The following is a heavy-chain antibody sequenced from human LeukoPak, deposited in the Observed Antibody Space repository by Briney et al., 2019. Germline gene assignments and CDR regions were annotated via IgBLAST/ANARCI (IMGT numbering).Heavy chain of an antibody. CDR2: ISGRGDKT. J-gene: IGHJ6*03. CDR1: GFTFSSNG. D-gene: IGHD3-3*01. CDR3: AKDFITIFGVVPPYYMDV. V-gene: IGHV3-23*01. Sequence: GGSLRLSCATSGFTFSSNGMNWVRQAPGKGLEWVAVISGRGDKTYYADSVKGRFTISRDNSKNTLYLQMNSLRAEDTAVYYCAKDFITIFGVVPPYYMDVWGKGTTVTVSS.